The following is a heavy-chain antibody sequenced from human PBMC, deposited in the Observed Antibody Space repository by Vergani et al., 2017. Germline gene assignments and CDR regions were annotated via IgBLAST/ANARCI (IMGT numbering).Heavy chain of an antibody. J-gene: IGHJ4*02. V-gene: IGHV3-23*04. CDR1: GFTFSSYG. Sequence: VQLVESGGGVVQPGRSLRLSCAASGFTFSSYGMHLVRQAPGKGLEWVSAISGSGGSTYYADSVKGRFTISRDNSKNTRNLQMNSLRAEDTAVYYCARREPPPHDYWGQGSLVTVSS. D-gene: IGHD1-14*01. CDR3: ARREPPPHDY. CDR2: ISGSGGST.